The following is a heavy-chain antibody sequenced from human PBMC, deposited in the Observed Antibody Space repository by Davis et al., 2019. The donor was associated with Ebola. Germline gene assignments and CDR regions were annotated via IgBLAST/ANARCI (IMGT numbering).Heavy chain of an antibody. Sequence: AASVKVSCKASGGTFSSYTISWVRQAPGQGLEWMGRIIPILGIANYAQKFQGRVTITADESTSTAYMELSSLRSEVTAVYYCARTQGDTFGGVIVIRGWFDPWGQGTLVTVSS. J-gene: IGHJ5*02. V-gene: IGHV1-69*02. CDR2: IIPILGIA. CDR3: ARTQGDTFGGVIVIRGWFDP. D-gene: IGHD3-16*02. CDR1: GGTFSSYT.